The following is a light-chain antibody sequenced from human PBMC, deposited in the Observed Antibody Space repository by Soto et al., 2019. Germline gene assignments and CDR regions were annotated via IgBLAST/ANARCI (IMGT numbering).Light chain of an antibody. CDR2: EVS. CDR3: SSYAGSNNLVV. V-gene: IGLV2-8*01. CDR1: SSDVGGYNY. J-gene: IGLJ2*01. Sequence: QSVLTQPPSASGSPGQSVTISCTGTSSDVGGYNYVSWYQQHPGKAPKLMIYEVSKRHSGVPDRFSGSKSGNTASLTVSGLQAEDEADYYCSSYAGSNNLVVFGGGTKLTVL.